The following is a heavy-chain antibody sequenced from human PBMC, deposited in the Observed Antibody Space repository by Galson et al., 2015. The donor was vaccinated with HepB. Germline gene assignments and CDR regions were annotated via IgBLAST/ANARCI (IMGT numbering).Heavy chain of an antibody. J-gene: IGHJ4*02. V-gene: IGHV1-24*01. CDR2: FDPEDGET. CDR1: GYTLTELS. D-gene: IGHD4-17*01. CDR3: ATFNFHYGAFDC. Sequence: SVKVSCKVSGYTLTELSMHWVRQAPGKGLEWMGGFDPEDGETIYAQKFQGRVTVTEDTSTDTAYMELSSLRSEDTAVYYCATFNFHYGAFDCWGQGALVTVSS.